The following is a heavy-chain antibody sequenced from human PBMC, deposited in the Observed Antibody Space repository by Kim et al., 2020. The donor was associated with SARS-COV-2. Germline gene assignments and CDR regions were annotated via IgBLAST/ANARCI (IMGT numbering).Heavy chain of an antibody. CDR3: GKGSGWFQY. Sequence: SETLSLTCTVSGGSINNDAWSWIRQAPGKGLEWIGYIYYSGSTNYNPSLKSRVTISLDSSRTWFSLKMSSVTTADTAVYYCGKGSGWFQYWGRGTLVTVSS. D-gene: IGHD6-19*01. V-gene: IGHV4-59*01. J-gene: IGHJ4*02. CDR1: GGSINNDA. CDR2: IYYSGST.